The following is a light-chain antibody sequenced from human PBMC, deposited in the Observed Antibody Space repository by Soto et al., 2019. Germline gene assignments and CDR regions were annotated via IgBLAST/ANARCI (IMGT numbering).Light chain of an antibody. CDR2: AAS. V-gene: IGKV1-27*01. J-gene: IGKJ3*01. CDR1: QAIKNY. Sequence: DIQMTQSPSSLSASVGDKVTITCRASQAIKNYLAWYQQKPGAVPNLLIYAASTLQSGVPSRFSGSGSGTHFTLTISSLQPEDFATYYCQSYDSAPVITFGPGTKVDVK. CDR3: QSYDSAPVIT.